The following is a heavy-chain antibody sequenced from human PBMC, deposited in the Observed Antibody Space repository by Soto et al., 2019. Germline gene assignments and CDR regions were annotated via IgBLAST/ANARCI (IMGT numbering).Heavy chain of an antibody. CDR2: IYYSGST. CDR3: ARATYCTSTTCYGTGEAYYYMDV. Sequence: SETLSLTCTVSGGSISSYYWSWIRQPPGKGLEWIGYIYYSGSTNYNPSLKSRVTMSVDTPRNQFSLKMSSVTAADTAVYFCARATYCTSTTCYGTGEAYYYMDVWGKGTTVTVSS. J-gene: IGHJ6*03. D-gene: IGHD2-2*01. V-gene: IGHV4-59*01. CDR1: GGSISSYY.